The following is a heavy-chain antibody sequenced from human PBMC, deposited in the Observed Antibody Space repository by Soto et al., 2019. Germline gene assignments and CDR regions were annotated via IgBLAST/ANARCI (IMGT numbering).Heavy chain of an antibody. J-gene: IGHJ4*02. V-gene: IGHV3-23*01. CDR2: ISGSGGST. CDR1: GFTFSSYA. CDR3: AKEYPQLDKLVVPAAIIRGSFDY. Sequence: WGSLRLSCAASGFTFSSYAMSWVRQAPGKGLEWVSAISGSGGSTYYADSVKGRFTISRDNSKNTLYLQMNSLRAEDTAVYYCAKEYPQLDKLVVPAAIIRGSFDYWGQGTLVTVSS. D-gene: IGHD2-2*01.